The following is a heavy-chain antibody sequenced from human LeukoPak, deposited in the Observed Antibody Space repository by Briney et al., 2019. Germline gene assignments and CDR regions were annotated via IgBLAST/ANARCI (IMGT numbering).Heavy chain of an antibody. CDR1: GFTFSSYA. D-gene: IGHD6-19*01. CDR2: ISYDGSNK. J-gene: IGHJ6*01. CDR3: ARGTPSSSCWLYYGMDV. Sequence: PGRSLRLSCAASGFTFSSYAMHWVRQAPGKGLEWVAVISYDGSNKYYADSVKGRFTISRDNSKNTLYLQMNSLRAEDTAVYYCARGTPSSSCWLYYGMDVWGQGTTVTVSS. V-gene: IGHV3-30-3*01.